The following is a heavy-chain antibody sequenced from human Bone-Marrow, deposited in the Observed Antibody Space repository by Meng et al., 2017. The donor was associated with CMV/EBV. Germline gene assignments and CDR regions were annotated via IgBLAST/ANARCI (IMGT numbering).Heavy chain of an antibody. J-gene: IGHJ6*02. CDR2: IYSGGSST. CDR3: AKGEYDILTGYYHTYYYYGMDV. V-gene: IGHV3-23*03. D-gene: IGHD3-9*01. CDR1: GFTFSSYA. Sequence: GESLKISCAASGFTFSSYAMSWVRQAPGKGLEWVSVIYSGGSSTYYADSVKGRFTISRDNSKNTLYLQMNSLRAEATAVYYCAKGEYDILTGYYHTYYYYGMDVLGQGTTVTVSS.